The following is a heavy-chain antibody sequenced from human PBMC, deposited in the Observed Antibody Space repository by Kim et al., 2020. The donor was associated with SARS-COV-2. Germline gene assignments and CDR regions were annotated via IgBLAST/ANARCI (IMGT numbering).Heavy chain of an antibody. CDR2: IYPGDSDT. CDR3: ERSYGSGSHDAFDI. CDR1: GYSFTSYW. Sequence: GESLKISCKGSGYSFTSYWIGWVRQMPGKGLEWMGLIYPGDSDTRYSPSFQGQVIISADKSITTAYLQWSSLKASDTAMYYCERSYGSGSHDAFDIWGQGTMVTVSS. D-gene: IGHD3-10*01. J-gene: IGHJ3*02. V-gene: IGHV5-51*01.